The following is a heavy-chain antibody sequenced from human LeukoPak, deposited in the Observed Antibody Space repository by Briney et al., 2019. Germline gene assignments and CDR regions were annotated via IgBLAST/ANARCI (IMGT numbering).Heavy chain of an antibody. V-gene: IGHV3-30*04. CDR3: ARSIAIFGVVISAFDY. D-gene: IGHD3-3*01. Sequence: PGGSLRLSCAASGFTFSSYAMHWVRQAPGKGLEWVAVISYDGSNKYYADSVKGRFTISRDNSKNTLYLQMNSLRAEDTAVYYCARSIAIFGVVISAFDYWGQGTLVTVSS. CDR2: ISYDGSNK. CDR1: GFTFSSYA. J-gene: IGHJ4*02.